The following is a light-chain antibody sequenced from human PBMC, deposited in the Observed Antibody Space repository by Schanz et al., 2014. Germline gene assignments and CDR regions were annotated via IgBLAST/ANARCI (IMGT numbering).Light chain of an antibody. V-gene: IGKV3-15*01. CDR3: QQYYSLPLT. CDR2: GAS. Sequence: EIVMTQSPATLSVSPGERATLSCRASQSVTNNLAWYQQKPGQAPRLLFYGASTRAPGIPARFSGSGSGTEFTLTISSLQAEDVAVYYCQQYYSLPLTFGGGTKVEIK. CDR1: QSVTNN. J-gene: IGKJ4*01.